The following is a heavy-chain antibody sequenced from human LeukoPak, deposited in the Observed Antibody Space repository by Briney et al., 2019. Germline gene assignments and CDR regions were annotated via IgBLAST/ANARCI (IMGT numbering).Heavy chain of an antibody. V-gene: IGHV4-39*01. CDR2: IYYTVST. J-gene: IGHJ4*02. CDR1: GGSVSSGRYY. D-gene: IGHD3-9*01. Sequence: PWETLSLTCTVSGGSVSSGRYYWGWIRQPPGKGLEWIGSIYYTVSTYYNPSLKSRVTISVDASKNQISLKLSSGTAADAAVYFRAPHKSFDYLSPIDSWGRGTLVTVSS. CDR3: APHKSFDYLSPIDS.